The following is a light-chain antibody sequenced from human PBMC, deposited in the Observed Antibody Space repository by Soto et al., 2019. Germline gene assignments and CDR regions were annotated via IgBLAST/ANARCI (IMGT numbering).Light chain of an antibody. CDR3: QQYDNSLTWT. V-gene: IGKV3-20*01. CDR2: GTS. Sequence: EIVLTQSPATLSLSPGERATLSCRASQSVTGRHLAWYQQIPGQAPRLLISGTSSRATGVPDRFSGSGSGTDFTLTISRLEPEDFAVYYCQQYDNSLTWTFGQGTKVDIK. J-gene: IGKJ1*01. CDR1: QSVTGRH.